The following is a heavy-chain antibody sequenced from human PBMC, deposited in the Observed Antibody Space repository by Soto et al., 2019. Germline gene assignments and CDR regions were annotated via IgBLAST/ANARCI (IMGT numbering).Heavy chain of an antibody. CDR3: TRREGIAVADDAFDI. CDR1: GFTFSGSA. V-gene: IGHV3-73*01. J-gene: IGHJ3*02. D-gene: IGHD6-19*01. Sequence: GSLRLSCAASGFTFSGSAMHWVRQASGKGLEWVGRIRSKANSYATAYAASVKGRFTISRDDSKNTAYLQMNSLKTEDTAVYYCTRREGIAVADDAFDIWGQGTLVTASS. CDR2: IRSKANSYAT.